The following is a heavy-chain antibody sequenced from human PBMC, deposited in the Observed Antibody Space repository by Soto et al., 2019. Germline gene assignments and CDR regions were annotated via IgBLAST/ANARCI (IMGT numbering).Heavy chain of an antibody. V-gene: IGHV3-15*01. CDR3: STVGAPAY. J-gene: IGHJ4*01. CDR1: GFTFSNVW. D-gene: IGHD1-26*01. Sequence: SLRLSCEGSGFTFSNVWFSWVRQAPGKGLEWVGRIKSNIDGGTADSAAPVKDRFTISRVDSENTLYLHMNSLKTEDTALYFCSTVGAPAYWGQGTLVTVSS. CDR2: IKSNIDGGTA.